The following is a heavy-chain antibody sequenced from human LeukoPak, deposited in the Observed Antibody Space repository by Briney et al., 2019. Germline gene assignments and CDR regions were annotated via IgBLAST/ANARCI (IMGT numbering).Heavy chain of an antibody. CDR3: AKDKGSYSSSWYRGDFDT. Sequence: PGGSLRLSCAASGFTFDDYGMHWVRQVPGKGLEWVSLISGNGITTYYTDSVKGRFTISRDNGHNSLYLQMNSLRPEDSALYYCAKDKGSYSSSWYRGDFDTWGQGTLVTVSS. D-gene: IGHD6-13*01. J-gene: IGHJ4*02. V-gene: IGHV3-43*02. CDR1: GFTFDDYG. CDR2: ISGNGITT.